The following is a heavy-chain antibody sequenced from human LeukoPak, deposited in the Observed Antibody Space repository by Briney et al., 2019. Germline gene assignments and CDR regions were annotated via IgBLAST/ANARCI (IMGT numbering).Heavy chain of an antibody. CDR3: TRDPNALDF. J-gene: IGHJ4*02. CDR1: GFTFSSYA. V-gene: IGHV3-48*01. CDR2: ITRSSSPI. Sequence: PGGSLRLSCAASGFTFSSYAMSWVRQAPGKGLEWVSYITRSSSPIYYADSVRGRFTISRDNAKNSLYLQMNSLRAEDTAVYYCTRDPNALDFWGQGTLVTVSS.